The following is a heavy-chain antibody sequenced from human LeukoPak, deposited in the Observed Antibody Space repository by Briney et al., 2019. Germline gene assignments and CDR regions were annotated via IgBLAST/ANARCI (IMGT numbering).Heavy chain of an antibody. D-gene: IGHD3-22*01. Sequence: GGSLRLSCAASGFTFSSYAMSWVRQAPGKGLEWVSAISGSGGSTYYADSVKGRFTISRDNSKNTLYLQMNSLRAEDTAVYYCAKEVLYYYDSSGYEDYWGQGTLVTVFS. CDR1: GFTFSSYA. J-gene: IGHJ4*02. CDR3: AKEVLYYYDSSGYEDY. V-gene: IGHV3-23*01. CDR2: ISGSGGST.